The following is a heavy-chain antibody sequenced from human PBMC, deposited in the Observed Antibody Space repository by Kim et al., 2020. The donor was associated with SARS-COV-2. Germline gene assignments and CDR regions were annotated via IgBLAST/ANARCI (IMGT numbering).Heavy chain of an antibody. CDR3: ARDKGVGDY. Sequence: ASVKVSCKGSGYTFTTYGMHWVRQAPGQRLEWMGWINVGNGNTKYSEKFQGRVTITRDTSASTAYMELSSLRFEDSAVYYCARDKGVGDYWGQGALVTVSS. J-gene: IGHJ4*02. CDR2: INVGNGNT. V-gene: IGHV1-3*01. D-gene: IGHD2-8*01. CDR1: GYTFTTYG.